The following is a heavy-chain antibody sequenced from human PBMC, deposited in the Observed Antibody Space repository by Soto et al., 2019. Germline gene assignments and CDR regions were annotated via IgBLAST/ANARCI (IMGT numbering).Heavy chain of an antibody. D-gene: IGHD3-10*01. CDR1: GGSISSSSYY. J-gene: IGHJ4*02. CDR2: IYSSGST. Sequence: QLXLXESGXGLXKPXETXSLXXTVXGGSISSSSYYWGWIRQPPGKGLEWIGSIYSSGSTYYNPSLKIRVTRAVATPKNQIPLKLSSVTATDTAVYYCATLWDLADRGPVDYWGQGTLVTVSS. V-gene: IGHV4-39*01. CDR3: ATLWDLADRGPVDY.